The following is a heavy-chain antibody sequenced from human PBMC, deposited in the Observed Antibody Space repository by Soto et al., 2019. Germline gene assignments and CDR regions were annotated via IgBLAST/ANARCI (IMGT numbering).Heavy chain of an antibody. D-gene: IGHD4-17*01. J-gene: IGHJ4*02. CDR1: GYIFTSYG. V-gene: IGHV1-18*01. CDR2: ISGYNGKT. CDR3: TRDNRFSEYGGNHYFDY. Sequence: ASVRVSCKASGYIFTSYGISWVRQAPGQGLEWMGWISGYNGKTTYAQNFQGRVTMTTDRSTSTAYMELRSLRSDDTALYYCTRDNRFSEYGGNHYFDYWGQGSLVTVS.